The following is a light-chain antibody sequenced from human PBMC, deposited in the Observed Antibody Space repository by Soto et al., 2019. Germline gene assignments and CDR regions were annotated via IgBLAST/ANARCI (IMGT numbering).Light chain of an antibody. CDR1: QGVTTN. CDR3: QQYEKWPPSIT. V-gene: IGKV3-15*01. Sequence: EILMTQSPGTLSESPGDRATLSCRAAQGVTTNFAWYQQKSGQSPRLLIYDVSNRATGVPARFSGSGSETDFTLTISGRRAEDSAVYYCQQYEKWPPSITFGQGTRLEIK. J-gene: IGKJ5*01. CDR2: DVS.